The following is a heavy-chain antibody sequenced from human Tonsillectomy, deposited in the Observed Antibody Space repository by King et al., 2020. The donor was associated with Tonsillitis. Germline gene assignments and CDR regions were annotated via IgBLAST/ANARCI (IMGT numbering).Heavy chain of an antibody. CDR2: IYYSGNT. D-gene: IGHD6-6*01. J-gene: IGHJ4*02. V-gene: IGHV4-59*01. Sequence: VQLQESGPGLVKPSETLSLTCTVSVGYISSDYWIWIRQPPGKGLEWLGYIYYSGNTNYNPSLKSLLTISVDTSKNQFSLKLSSVTAADTAVYYCARDPEYSSSSGYFDYWGQGTLVTVSS. CDR1: VGYISSDY. CDR3: ARDPEYSSSSGYFDY.